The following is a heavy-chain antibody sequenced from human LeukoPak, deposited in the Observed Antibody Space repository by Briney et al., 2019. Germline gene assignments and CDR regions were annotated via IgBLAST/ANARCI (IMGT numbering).Heavy chain of an antibody. J-gene: IGHJ4*02. CDR3: ARAQYSSGWYLDY. CDR2: IYYSGST. D-gene: IGHD6-19*01. CDR1: GGSISSGDYY. Sequence: SETLSLTCTVSGGSISSGDYYWSWIRQPPGKGLEWIGYIYYSGSTYYNPSLKSRVTISVDTSKNQFSLTLSSATAADTAVYYCARAQYSSGWYLDYWGQGTLVTVSS. V-gene: IGHV4-30-4*01.